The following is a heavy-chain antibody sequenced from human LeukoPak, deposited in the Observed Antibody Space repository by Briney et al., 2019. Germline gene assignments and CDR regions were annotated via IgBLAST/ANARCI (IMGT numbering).Heavy chain of an antibody. CDR1: GFTFSSYS. Sequence: GGSLRLSCAASGFTFSSYSMNWVRQAPGKGLEWVSFISTGSSTIYYADSVKGRFTISRNNAKNSLYLQMNSLRDEDTAVYYCARVAEIQLWLRSAFDYWGQGTLVTVSS. J-gene: IGHJ4*02. CDR3: ARVAEIQLWLRSAFDY. D-gene: IGHD5-18*01. CDR2: ISTGSSTI. V-gene: IGHV3-48*02.